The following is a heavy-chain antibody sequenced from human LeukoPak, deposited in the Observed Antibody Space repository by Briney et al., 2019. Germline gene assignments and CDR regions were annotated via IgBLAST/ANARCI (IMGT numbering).Heavy chain of an antibody. V-gene: IGHV1-18*01. CDR1: GYTFTSYG. Sequence: ASVKVSCKASGYTFTSYGISGVRPAPGQGREWMGWISAYNGNTNYAQKLQGRVTMTTDTSTRTAYMELRSVRSDDTAVYYCARSYYYDSSGYFSYWGQGTLVTVSS. J-gene: IGHJ4*02. CDR2: ISAYNGNT. CDR3: ARSYYYDSSGYFSY. D-gene: IGHD3-22*01.